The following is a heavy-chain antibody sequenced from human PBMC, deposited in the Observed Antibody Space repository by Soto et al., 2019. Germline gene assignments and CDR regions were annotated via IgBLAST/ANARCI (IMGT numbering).Heavy chain of an antibody. D-gene: IGHD2-2*01. J-gene: IGHJ4*02. CDR1: GFTFGDYA. V-gene: IGHV3-49*04. Sequence: GGSLRLSCTASGFTFGDYAMSWVRQAPGKGLEWVGFIRSKAYGETTEYAASVKGRFTISRDESKSSAYLQMNSLKTKDTAVYYCARDGGVPAQFRLPFDDWGQGTLVTVYS. CDR3: ARDGGVPAQFRLPFDD. CDR2: IRSKAYGETT.